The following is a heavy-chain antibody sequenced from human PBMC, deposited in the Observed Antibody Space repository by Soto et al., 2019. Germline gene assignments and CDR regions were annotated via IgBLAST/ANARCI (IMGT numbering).Heavy chain of an antibody. CDR3: ARSSGSGFDY. V-gene: IGHV5-10-1*01. Sequence: PGESLKISCKGSGYTFTSYWINWVRQMPGKGLEWMGRIDPSDSYTQYSPSFQRHITISVDKSISAAYLQWSSLKASDTAMYYCARSSGSGFDYWGQGALVTVSS. CDR2: IDPSDSYT. CDR1: GYTFTSYW. J-gene: IGHJ4*02. D-gene: IGHD3-10*01.